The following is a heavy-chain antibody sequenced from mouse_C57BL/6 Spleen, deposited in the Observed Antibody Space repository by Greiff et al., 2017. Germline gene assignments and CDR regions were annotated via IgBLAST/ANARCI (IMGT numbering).Heavy chain of an antibody. Sequence: EVQLQQSGAELVRPGDSVKLSCTASGFTIKDYYMHWVKQRPEQGLEWIGRIDPEDGDTAYAPKFQGTANMTAETSYNTAYLQLNSLTSEDTAVYYCTTFYDYDPFAYWGQGTLVTVSA. V-gene: IGHV14-1*01. CDR2: IDPEDGDT. CDR3: TTFYDYDPFAY. CDR1: GFTIKDYY. D-gene: IGHD2-4*01. J-gene: IGHJ3*01.